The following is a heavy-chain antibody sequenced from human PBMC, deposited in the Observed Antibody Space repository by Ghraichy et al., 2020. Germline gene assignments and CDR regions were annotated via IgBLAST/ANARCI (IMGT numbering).Heavy chain of an antibody. D-gene: IGHD6-13*01. CDR1: GGSFSGYY. Sequence: SETLSLTCAIYGGSFSGYYWSWIRQPPGKGLEWIGEINHSGSTNYNPSLKSRVTISVDTSKNQFSLKLSSVTAADTAVYYCARENLAAAGTVGTYGMDVWGQGTTVTVSS. CDR2: INHSGST. CDR3: ARENLAAAGTVGTYGMDV. V-gene: IGHV4-34*01. J-gene: IGHJ6*02.